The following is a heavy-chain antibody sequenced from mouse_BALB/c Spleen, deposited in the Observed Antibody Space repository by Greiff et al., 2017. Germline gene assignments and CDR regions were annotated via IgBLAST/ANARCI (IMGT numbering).Heavy chain of an antibody. V-gene: IGHV1-4*02. D-gene: IGHD2-12*01. CDR3: ARKLRGSYDL. CDR1: GYTFTSYT. J-gene: IGHJ3*01. CDR2: INPSSGYT. Sequence: VQLQQSAAELARPGASVKMSCKASGYTFTSYTMHWVKQRPGQGLEWIGYINPSSGYTEYNQKFKDKTTLTADKSSSTAYMQLSSLTSEDSAVYYCARKLRGSYDLWGQGTLVTVSA.